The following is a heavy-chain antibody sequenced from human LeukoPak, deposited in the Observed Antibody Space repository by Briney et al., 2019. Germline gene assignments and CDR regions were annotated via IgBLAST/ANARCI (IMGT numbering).Heavy chain of an antibody. D-gene: IGHD3-22*01. V-gene: IGHV4-39*01. CDR1: GGSISTSNYY. J-gene: IGHJ3*02. CDR2: IYYTGTT. CDR3: AGHVMNYDSSGYAFDI. Sequence: PSETLSLTCTVSGGSISTSNYYWGWIRQPPGKGLEWIGSIYYTGTTYYNPSLKGRVTISVDTSKNQFSLKLSSVTAADTAVYYCAGHVMNYDSSGYAFDIWGQGTMVTVSS.